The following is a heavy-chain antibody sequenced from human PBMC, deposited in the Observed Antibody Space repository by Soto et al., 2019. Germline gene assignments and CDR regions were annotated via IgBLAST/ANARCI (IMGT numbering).Heavy chain of an antibody. CDR2: VSGYIGNT. D-gene: IGHD2-15*01. Sequence: QVQLVQSGAEVKKPGASVRVSCRTSGYTFSNYGISWVRQAPGQGLEWMGWVSGYIGNTHYARKLQGRVTMTKDTSPSTAHMDLRSLTSDDTAVYYCARPPLEDCSGGNCYSDFWGQGTLVTVSS. CDR3: ARPPLEDCSGGNCYSDF. V-gene: IGHV1-18*01. J-gene: IGHJ4*02. CDR1: GYTFSNYG.